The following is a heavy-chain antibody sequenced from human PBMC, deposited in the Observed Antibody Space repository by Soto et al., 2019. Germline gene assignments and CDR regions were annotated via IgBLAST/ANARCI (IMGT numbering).Heavy chain of an antibody. Sequence: PGGSLRLSCAASGFTFSSYAMHWVRQAPGKGLEWVAVISYDGSNKYYADSVKGRFTISRDNSKNTLYLQMNSLRAEDTAVYYCARASYCSGGSCVLYYYYGMDVWGQGTTVTVSS. CDR2: ISYDGSNK. J-gene: IGHJ6*02. CDR3: ARASYCSGGSCVLYYYYGMDV. V-gene: IGHV3-30-3*01. CDR1: GFTFSSYA. D-gene: IGHD2-15*01.